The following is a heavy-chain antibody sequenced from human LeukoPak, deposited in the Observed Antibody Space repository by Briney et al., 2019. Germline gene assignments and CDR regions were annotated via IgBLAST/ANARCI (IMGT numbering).Heavy chain of an antibody. CDR3: ARGIAMAYFDY. Sequence: SETLSLTCTVSGGSTSSYYWSWIRQPPGKGLEWIGYIYYSGSTNYNPSLKSRVTISVDTSKNQVSLKLSSVTAADTAVYYCARGIAMAYFDYWGQGTLVTVSS. J-gene: IGHJ4*02. D-gene: IGHD6-19*01. V-gene: IGHV4-59*01. CDR1: GGSTSSYY. CDR2: IYYSGST.